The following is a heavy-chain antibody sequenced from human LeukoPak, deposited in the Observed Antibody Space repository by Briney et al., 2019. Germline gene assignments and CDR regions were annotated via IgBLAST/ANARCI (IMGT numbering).Heavy chain of an antibody. CDR2: IYYSGST. D-gene: IGHD3-9*01. CDR1: GGSISSYY. Sequence: SETLSLTCTVSGGSISSYYWNWIRQPPGKGLEWIGYIYYSGSTNYNPSLKSRVTISVDTSKNQFSLKLSSVTAADTAVYYCARAIRNYDILTGYFFDYWGQGTLVTVSS. J-gene: IGHJ4*02. CDR3: ARAIRNYDILTGYFFDY. V-gene: IGHV4-59*01.